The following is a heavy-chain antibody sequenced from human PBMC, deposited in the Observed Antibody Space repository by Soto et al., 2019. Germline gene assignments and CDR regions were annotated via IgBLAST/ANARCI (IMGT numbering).Heavy chain of an antibody. CDR1: GFTFSSYS. J-gene: IGHJ5*02. D-gene: IGHD2-15*01. V-gene: IGHV3-48*02. Sequence: EVQLVESGGGLVQPGGSLRLSCAASGFTFSSYSMNWVRQAPGKGLEWVSYISSSSSTIYYADSVKGRFTISRDNAKNSLYLQMNSLRDEDTAVYYCARDGARPSWRVVVAATHADFDPWGQGTLVTVSS. CDR3: ARDGARPSWRVVVAATHADFDP. CDR2: ISSSSSTI.